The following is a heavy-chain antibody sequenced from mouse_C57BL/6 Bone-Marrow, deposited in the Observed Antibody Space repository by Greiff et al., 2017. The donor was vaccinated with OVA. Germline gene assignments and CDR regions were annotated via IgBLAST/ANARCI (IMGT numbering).Heavy chain of an antibody. CDR2: INPNNGGT. Sequence: VQLKESGPELVKPGASVKIPCKASGYTFTDYNMDWVKQSHGKSLEWIGDINPNNGGTIYNQKFKGKATLTVDKSSSTAYMELRSLTSEDTAVYYCARSGSLRAWFAYWGQGTLVTVSA. V-gene: IGHV1-18*01. CDR1: GYTFTDYN. J-gene: IGHJ3*01. D-gene: IGHD3-1*01. CDR3: ARSGSLRAWFAY.